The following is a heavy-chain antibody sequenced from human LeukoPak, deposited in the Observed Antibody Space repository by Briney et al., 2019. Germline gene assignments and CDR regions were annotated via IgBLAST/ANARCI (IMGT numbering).Heavy chain of an antibody. J-gene: IGHJ4*02. CDR2: ISGSGGST. CDR3: AKDVGKRAADYYFDY. Sequence: GGSLRLSCAASRFTFSSYAMSWVSQAPGKGLEWVSAISGSGGSTYYADSVKGRFTISRDNSKHTLYLQMSSLRAEDTAVYYCAKDVGKRAADYYFDYWGQGTLVTVSS. D-gene: IGHD2-15*01. V-gene: IGHV3-23*01. CDR1: RFTFSSYA.